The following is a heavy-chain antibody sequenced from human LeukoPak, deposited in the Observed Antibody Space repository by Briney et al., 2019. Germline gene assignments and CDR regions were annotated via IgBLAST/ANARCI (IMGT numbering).Heavy chain of an antibody. CDR2: ISGSGGST. CDR1: GFTFSNAW. D-gene: IGHD3-16*01. J-gene: IGHJ4*02. Sequence: GGSLRLSCAASGFTFSNAWMNWVRQAPGKGLEWVSAISGSGGSTYYADSVKGRFTISRDNSKNTLYLQMNSLRAEDTAVYYCAKGLPIDYFDYWGQGTLVTVSS. CDR3: AKGLPIDYFDY. V-gene: IGHV3-23*01.